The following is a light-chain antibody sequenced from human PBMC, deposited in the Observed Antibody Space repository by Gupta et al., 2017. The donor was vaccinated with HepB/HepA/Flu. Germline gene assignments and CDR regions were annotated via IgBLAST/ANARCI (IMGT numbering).Light chain of an antibody. CDR2: EVS. Sequence: QSALTQPASVSGSPGPSINISCTGTSSDVGSYNLVSWYQQHPGKAPKLMIYEVSKRPSGVSNRFSGSKSGNTASLTISGLQAEDEADYYCCSYAGSSTFLYVFGTGTKVTVL. CDR3: CSYAGSSTFLYV. J-gene: IGLJ1*01. CDR1: SSDVGSYNL. V-gene: IGLV2-23*02.